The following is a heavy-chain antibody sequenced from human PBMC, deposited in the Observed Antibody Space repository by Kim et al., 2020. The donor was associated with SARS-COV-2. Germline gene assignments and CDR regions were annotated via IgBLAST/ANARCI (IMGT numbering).Heavy chain of an antibody. D-gene: IGHD3-3*01. CDR1: GGSISSGGYD. J-gene: IGHJ3*02. Sequence: SETLSLTCTVSGGSISSGGYDWSWIRQHPGKGLEWIGYIYYSGSTYYNPSLKSRVTISVDTSKNQFSLKLSSVTAADTAVYYCARVEGITIFGVVIIGAFDIWGQGTMVTVSS. V-gene: IGHV4-31*03. CDR2: IYYSGST. CDR3: ARVEGITIFGVVIIGAFDI.